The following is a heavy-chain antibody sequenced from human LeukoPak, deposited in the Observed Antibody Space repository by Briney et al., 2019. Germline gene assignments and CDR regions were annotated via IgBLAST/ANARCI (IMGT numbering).Heavy chain of an antibody. CDR2: LSGGGGVA. J-gene: IGHJ4*02. D-gene: IGHD4-23*01. Sequence: SGGSLRLSCAASGFTFSSYVMTWVRQPPGKGLEWVSSLSGGGGVAYYADSVKGRFTISRDNSKNTLFLQMNSLRAEDTAVYYCAKDSRVVTDTPEDYWGQGTLVTVSS. CDR1: GFTFSSYV. V-gene: IGHV3-23*01. CDR3: AKDSRVVTDTPEDY.